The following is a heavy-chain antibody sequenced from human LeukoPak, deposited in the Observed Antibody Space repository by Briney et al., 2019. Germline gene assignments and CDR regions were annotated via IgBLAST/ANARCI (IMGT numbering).Heavy chain of an antibody. J-gene: IGHJ4*02. CDR3: AHRLDRWSDNGSPDYLDY. V-gene: IGHV2-5*02. CDR1: EFSLNAIGVG. D-gene: IGHD1-26*01. CDR2: IYWDGDE. Sequence: SGPTLVKPTQTLTLSCTFSEFSLNAIGVGVGWIRQPPGKALEWLAFIYWDGDERYSPSLNSRLAITKDTSKNQVLLTMTNMDPVDTATYYCAHRLDRWSDNGSPDYLDYWGQGILVTVSS.